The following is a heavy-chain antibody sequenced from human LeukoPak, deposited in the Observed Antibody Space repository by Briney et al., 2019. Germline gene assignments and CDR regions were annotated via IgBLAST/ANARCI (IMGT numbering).Heavy chain of an antibody. CDR2: ISSSGSTI. Sequence: GGSLRLSCAASGFTFSSYEMNWVRQAPGKGLEWVSYISSSGSTIYYADSVKGRFTISRDNAKNSLYLQMNSLRAEDTAVYYCAKEVILEVPTAFMDVWGKGTTVTISS. CDR1: GFTFSSYE. J-gene: IGHJ6*03. D-gene: IGHD2-2*01. V-gene: IGHV3-48*03. CDR3: AKEVILEVPTAFMDV.